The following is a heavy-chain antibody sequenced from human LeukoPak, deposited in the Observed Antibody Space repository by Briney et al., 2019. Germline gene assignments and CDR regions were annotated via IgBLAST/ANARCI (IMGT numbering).Heavy chain of an antibody. CDR3: AGDSDYVSNGAFDI. CDR2: ITRSSSAR. D-gene: IGHD5-12*01. Sequence: GGSLRLSCAASGFTFSSYSMNWVRQAPGKGLEWVSYITRSSSARYYADSVKGRFTISRDNAKNSLYLQMNSLRAEDTAVYYCAGDSDYVSNGAFDIWGQGTMVTVSS. CDR1: GFTFSSYS. J-gene: IGHJ3*02. V-gene: IGHV3-48*01.